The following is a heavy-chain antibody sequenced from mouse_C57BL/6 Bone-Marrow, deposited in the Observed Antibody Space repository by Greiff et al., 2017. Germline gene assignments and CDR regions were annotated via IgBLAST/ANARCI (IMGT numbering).Heavy chain of an antibody. J-gene: IGHJ2*01. V-gene: IGHV6-3*01. D-gene: IGHD1-1*01. CDR1: GFTFSNYW. CDR3: TGRITTVVADYFDY. CDR2: IRLKSDNYAT. Sequence: VKLEESGGGLVQPGGSMKLSCVASGFTFSNYWMNWVRQSPEKGLEWVAQIRLKSDNYATHYAESVKGRFTISRDDSKSSVYLQMNNLRAEDTGIYYCTGRITTVVADYFDYWGQGTTLTVSS.